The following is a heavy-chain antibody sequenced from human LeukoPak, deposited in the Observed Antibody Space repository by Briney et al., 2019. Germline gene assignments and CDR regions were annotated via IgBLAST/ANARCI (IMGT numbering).Heavy chain of an antibody. D-gene: IGHD3-9*01. V-gene: IGHV1-2*04. CDR3: ARAGSDILTGYPKDAFDI. J-gene: IGHJ3*02. CDR2: INPNSGGT. Sequence: ASVKGSCKASGYTLTGYYMHWVRQAPGQGLEWMGWINPNSGGTNYAQKFQGWVTMTRDTSISTAYMELSRLRSDDTAVYYCARAGSDILTGYPKDAFDIWGQGTMVTVSS. CDR1: GYTLTGYY.